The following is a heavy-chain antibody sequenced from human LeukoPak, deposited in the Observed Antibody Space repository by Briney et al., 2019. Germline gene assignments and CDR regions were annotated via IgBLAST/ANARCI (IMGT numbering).Heavy chain of an antibody. D-gene: IGHD2/OR15-2a*01. CDR3: SKTKPIIRYFDY. CDR2: ISYDGSNK. Sequence: GGSLRLSCAASGFTFSSYGMHWVRQAPGKGLEWVAVISYDGSNKYYADSVKGRFTISRDNSKNTLYLQMNSLRAEDTAVYYFSKTKPIIRYFDYWGQGTLVTVSS. V-gene: IGHV3-30*18. CDR1: GFTFSSYG. J-gene: IGHJ4*02.